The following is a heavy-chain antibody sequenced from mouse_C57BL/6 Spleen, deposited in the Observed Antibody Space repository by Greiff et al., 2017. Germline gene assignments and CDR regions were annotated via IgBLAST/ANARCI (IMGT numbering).Heavy chain of an antibody. V-gene: IGHV1-15*01. CDR1: GYTFTDYE. CDR2: IDPETGGT. D-gene: IGHD2-2*01. Sequence: QVPLKESGAELVRPGASVTLSCKASGYTFTDYEMHWVKQTPVHGLEWIGAIDPETGGTAYNQKFKGKAILTADKSSSTAYMELRSLTSEDSAVYYCTRGNYGYGYYFDYWGQGTTRTVSS. CDR3: TRGNYGYGYYFDY. J-gene: IGHJ2*01.